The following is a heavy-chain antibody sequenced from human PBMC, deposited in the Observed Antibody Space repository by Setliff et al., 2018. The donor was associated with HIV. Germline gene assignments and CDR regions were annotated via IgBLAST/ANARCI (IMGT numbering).Heavy chain of an antibody. CDR2: IKHNSDGGTT. CDR3: ATSIAVPVYAFDM. D-gene: IGHD6-19*01. V-gene: IGHV3-15*07. CDR1: GIIFTDAW. J-gene: IGHJ3*02. Sequence: PGESLKISCTTSGIIFTDAWMNWVRRAPGKGLEWVGLIKHNSDGGTTDFAAPVKGRFTISRDDSKNTVYLQMNSLKTEDTAVYYCATSIAVPVYAFDMWGHGTMVTVSS.